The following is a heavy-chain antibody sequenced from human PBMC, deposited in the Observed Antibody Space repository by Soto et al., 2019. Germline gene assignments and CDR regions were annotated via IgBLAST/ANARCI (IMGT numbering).Heavy chain of an antibody. V-gene: IGHV4-31*03. CDR2: IYHIGNP. CDR1: GRSVSSGGYY. Sequence: PSETLSLTCTVSGRSVSSGGYYWTWIRQHPGKGLEWIGYIYHIGNPSYNPSLKSRVTMSLDTSKKQISLNLTTVTAAETAIYYCVRDRALDSSGHWFDSWGQGTLVTVSS. J-gene: IGHJ5*01. D-gene: IGHD6-19*01. CDR3: VRDRALDSSGHWFDS.